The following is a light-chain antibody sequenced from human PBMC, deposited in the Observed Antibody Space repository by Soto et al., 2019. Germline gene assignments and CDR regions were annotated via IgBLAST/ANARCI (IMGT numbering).Light chain of an antibody. CDR1: QSVSNF. J-gene: IGKJ4*01. V-gene: IGKV3-11*01. CDR2: DAS. CDR3: QQRRTWSPLT. Sequence: EIVLTQSPATLSLSPGERATLSCRASQSVSNFLAWYQQKPGQAPRLLIYDASTRATGIPARFSGSGSGTDFALTISSLEPEDFAVYCCQQRRTWSPLTFGGGTKVEIK.